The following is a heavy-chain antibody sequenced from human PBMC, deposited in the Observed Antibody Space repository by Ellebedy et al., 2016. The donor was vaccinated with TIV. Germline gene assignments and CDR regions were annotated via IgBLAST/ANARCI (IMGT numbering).Heavy chain of an antibody. CDR1: GFLLRSRGVG. Sequence: SGPTLVKPTETLTLTCTFSGFLLRSRGVGVGWIRQPPGKALELLALFYWDHDKRYSPSLKSRLTITTDTSQKQVVLKMTKMDPVDTGRYFCAHRFITPAGGDAFDIWGQGITVTVSS. J-gene: IGHJ3*02. D-gene: IGHD6-13*01. V-gene: IGHV2-5*02. CDR2: FYWDHDK. CDR3: AHRFITPAGGDAFDI.